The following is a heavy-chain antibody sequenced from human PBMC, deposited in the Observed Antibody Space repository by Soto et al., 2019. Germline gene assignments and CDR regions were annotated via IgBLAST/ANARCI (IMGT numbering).Heavy chain of an antibody. V-gene: IGHV1-18*01. D-gene: IGHD6-6*01. CDR3: SRGTSIPASGDY. Sequence: ASVKVACQAAVYTFTVYGINWVRQAPGQGLEWLGWVSAYNGERRYAQRVQARVIMTTDTSTTTAYMELRSLRSDDTAVYYCSRGTSIPASGDYWGQGTLVTVPQ. CDR2: VSAYNGER. CDR1: VYTFTVYG. J-gene: IGHJ4*01.